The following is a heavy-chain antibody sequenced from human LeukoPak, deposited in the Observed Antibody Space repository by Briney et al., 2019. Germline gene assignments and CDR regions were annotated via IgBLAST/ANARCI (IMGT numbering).Heavy chain of an antibody. CDR1: GFTFSSYG. D-gene: IGHD6-13*01. J-gene: IGHJ6*03. CDR2: ISSSGSTI. Sequence: GGSLRLSCAASGFTFSSYGMHWVRQAPGKGLEWVSYISSSGSTIYYADSVKGRFTISRDNAKNSLYLQMNSLRAEDTAVYYRARDEQTYSSSWTVGYYYYMDVWGKGTTVTISS. V-gene: IGHV3-48*04. CDR3: ARDEQTYSSSWTVGYYYYMDV.